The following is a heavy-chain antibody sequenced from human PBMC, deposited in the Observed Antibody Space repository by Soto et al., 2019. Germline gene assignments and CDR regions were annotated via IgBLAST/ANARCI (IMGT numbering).Heavy chain of an antibody. J-gene: IGHJ5*01. CDR1: GGSISSGDYY. V-gene: IGHV4-30-4*01. D-gene: IGHD3-22*01. Sequence: PSETLSLTCTVSGGSISSGDYYWSWIRQTPGKGLEWLGYIYHTGSTYYNPSLKSRVTISVDTSKNQFSLKLTSVTAADTAVYYCAREYYYDSSGTPPPFDSSGQGISVIVSS. CDR3: AREYYYDSSGTPPPFDS. CDR2: IYHTGST.